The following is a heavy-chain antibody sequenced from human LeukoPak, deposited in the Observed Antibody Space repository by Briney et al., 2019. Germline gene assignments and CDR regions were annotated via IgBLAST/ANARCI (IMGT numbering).Heavy chain of an antibody. CDR2: ISYDGSNK. Sequence: GGSLRLSCAASGFAFSSYWMSWVRQAPGKGLEWVAVISYDGSNKYYADSVKGRFTISRDNSKNTLYLQMNSLRAEDTAVYYCARLQLDSSSWYPGGMDVWGKGTTVTVSS. J-gene: IGHJ6*04. V-gene: IGHV3-30*03. D-gene: IGHD6-13*01. CDR1: GFAFSSYW. CDR3: ARLQLDSSSWYPGGMDV.